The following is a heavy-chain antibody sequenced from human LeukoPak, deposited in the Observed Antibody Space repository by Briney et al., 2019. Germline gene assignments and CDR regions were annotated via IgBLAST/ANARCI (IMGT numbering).Heavy chain of an antibody. CDR1: GFTFSSYA. CDR2: ISYDGSNK. D-gene: IGHD5-18*01. Sequence: GGSLRLSCAASGFTFSSYAMHWVRQAPGKGLEWVAVISYDGSNKYYADSVEGRFTISRDNSKNTLYLQMNSLRAEDTAVYYCARSPPSLFHAAMGNDAFDIWGQGTMVTVSS. J-gene: IGHJ3*02. CDR3: ARSPPSLFHAAMGNDAFDI. V-gene: IGHV3-30*04.